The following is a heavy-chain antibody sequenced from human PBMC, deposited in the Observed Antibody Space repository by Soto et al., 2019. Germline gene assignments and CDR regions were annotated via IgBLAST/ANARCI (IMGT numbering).Heavy chain of an antibody. J-gene: IGHJ4*02. CDR1: GGSISSGGYS. Sequence: SETLSLTCAVSGGSISSGGYSWSWIRQPPGKGLEWIGYIYYSGSTNYNPSLKSRVTISIDTSKNQSSLKLSSVTAADTAVYYCARARGGYFDYWGQGTLVTVSS. V-gene: IGHV4-61*08. CDR2: IYYSGST. CDR3: ARARGGYFDY.